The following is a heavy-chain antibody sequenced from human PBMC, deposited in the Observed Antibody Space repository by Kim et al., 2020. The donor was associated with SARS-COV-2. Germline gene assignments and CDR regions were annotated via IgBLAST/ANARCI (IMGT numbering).Heavy chain of an antibody. J-gene: IGHJ3*02. CDR3: ARGGLRAAFDI. V-gene: IGHV3-74*03. D-gene: IGHD3-16*01. Sequence: TTCPDSVKGRFTISREDAKNTLYLQMNSLRAEDTAMYFCARGGLRAAFDIWGPGTMVTVSS. CDR2: T.